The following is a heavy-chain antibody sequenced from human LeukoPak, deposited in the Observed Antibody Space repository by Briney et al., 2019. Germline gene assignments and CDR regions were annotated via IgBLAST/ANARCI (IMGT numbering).Heavy chain of an antibody. J-gene: IGHJ4*02. D-gene: IGHD3-22*01. V-gene: IGHV4-59*08. Sequence: SETLSLTCGVSGGSISSDYWSWIRQPPGKGLEWIGYIYYSGITNYNPSLKSRVTISVDTSKNQFSLKLSSVTAADTAVYYCARLHYDSSGYYYFDYWGQGTLVTVSS. CDR1: GGSISSDY. CDR3: ARLHYDSSGYYYFDY. CDR2: IYYSGIT.